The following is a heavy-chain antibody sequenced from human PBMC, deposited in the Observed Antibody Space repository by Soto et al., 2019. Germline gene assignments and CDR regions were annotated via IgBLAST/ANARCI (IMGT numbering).Heavy chain of an antibody. V-gene: IGHV3-7*03. Sequence: LRLSCAASGFTFSSYWMSWVRQAPGKGLEWVANIKQDGSEKYYVDSVKGRFTIPRDNAKNSLYLQMNSLRAEDTAVYYCARELRPTYYDILTGYYSLYGMDVWGQGTTVTVSS. CDR2: IKQDGSEK. CDR1: GFTFSSYW. J-gene: IGHJ6*02. CDR3: ARELRPTYYDILTGYYSLYGMDV. D-gene: IGHD3-9*01.